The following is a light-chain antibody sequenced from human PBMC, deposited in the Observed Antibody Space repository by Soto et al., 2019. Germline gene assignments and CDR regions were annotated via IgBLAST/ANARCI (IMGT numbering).Light chain of an antibody. Sequence: QSVLTQPASVSGSPGQSITISCTGTSSDVGGYNYVSWYQQYPGKAPKLMIYDVSNRPSGVSNRFSGSKSGNTASLTISGLQADDEADYYCSSYRSSSTPFVFGTGTKVTVL. V-gene: IGLV2-14*01. J-gene: IGLJ1*01. CDR1: SSDVGGYNY. CDR3: SSYRSSSTPFV. CDR2: DVS.